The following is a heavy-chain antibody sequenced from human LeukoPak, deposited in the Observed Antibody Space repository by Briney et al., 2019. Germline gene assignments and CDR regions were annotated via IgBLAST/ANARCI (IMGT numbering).Heavy chain of an antibody. D-gene: IGHD4-23*01. V-gene: IGHV4-38-2*01. Sequence: AGGSLRLSCAASGFTFSSYAMSWVRQPPGKGLEWIGNSYHSGTSYYNPSLKSRVSISVDTSKNQFSLKLRSVTAADTAVYYCARKYGSNAGYFDYWGQGALVTVSS. CDR1: GFTFSSYA. CDR2: SYHSGTS. J-gene: IGHJ4*02. CDR3: ARKYGSNAGYFDY.